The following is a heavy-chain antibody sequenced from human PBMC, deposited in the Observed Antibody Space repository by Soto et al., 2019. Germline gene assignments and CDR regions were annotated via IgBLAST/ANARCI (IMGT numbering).Heavy chain of an antibody. D-gene: IGHD1-20*01. CDR2: LYTNENT. CDR3: ATYNSGHYYFAMDV. J-gene: IGHJ6*02. CDR1: GGSVNSYY. Sequence: PSETLSLTRTVSGGSVNSYYWSWIRQPAGKGLEWIGRLYTNENTNYNPSLRSRVTMSVDTSKNQFSLTLSSVTAADTAVYYCATYNSGHYYFAMDVWGHGTTVTVSS. V-gene: IGHV4-4*07.